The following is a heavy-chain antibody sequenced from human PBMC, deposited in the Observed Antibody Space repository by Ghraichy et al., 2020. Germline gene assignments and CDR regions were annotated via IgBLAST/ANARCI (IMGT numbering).Heavy chain of an antibody. CDR2: INNSGGTT. CDR1: GFTFSNYA. CDR3: AKGGIVVVASDTRKTFDY. Sequence: GGSLRLSCAASGFTFSNYAVSWVRQVPGKGLEWVSVINNSGGTTYYADSVKGRFTISRDNSKNTLYLQMNSLRAEDTAVYYCAKGGIVVVASDTRKTFDYWGQGTTVTVSS. J-gene: IGHJ4*02. V-gene: IGHV3-23*01. D-gene: IGHD2-15*01.